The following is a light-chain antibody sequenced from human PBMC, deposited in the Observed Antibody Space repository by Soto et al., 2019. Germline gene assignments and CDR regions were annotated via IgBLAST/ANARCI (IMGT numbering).Light chain of an antibody. Sequence: QSALTQPASVSGSPGQSITISCTGTSSDVGAYNYVSWYQQYPGKAPKLMIYGVTNRPSGVSNSFSGSKTGNTASLTISGLQAEDEADYYCFSHRGGDSHVFGTGTKLTVL. CDR2: GVT. CDR1: SSDVGAYNY. J-gene: IGLJ1*01. V-gene: IGLV2-14*01. CDR3: FSHRGGDSHV.